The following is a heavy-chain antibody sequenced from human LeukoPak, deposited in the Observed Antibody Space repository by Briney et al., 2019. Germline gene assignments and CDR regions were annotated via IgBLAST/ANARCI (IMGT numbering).Heavy chain of an antibody. D-gene: IGHD6-19*01. J-gene: IGHJ4*02. Sequence: PWGSLRLSCAASGFTFSSYDMHWVRQATGKGLEWVSAIGTAGDRYYPGSVKGRFTISRENAKNSLYLQMNSLGAGDTAVYYCARAHSSGWYIDYWGQGTLLTVSS. CDR2: IGTAGDR. V-gene: IGHV3-13*04. CDR3: ARAHSSGWYIDY. CDR1: GFTFSSYD.